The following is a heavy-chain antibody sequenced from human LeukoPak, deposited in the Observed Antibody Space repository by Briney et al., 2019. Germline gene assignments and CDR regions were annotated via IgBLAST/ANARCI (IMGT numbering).Heavy chain of an antibody. Sequence: PSETLSLTCAVYGGSFSGYYWSWIRQPPGKGLEWIGEINHSGSTNYNPSLKSRVTISVDTSKDQFSLKLSSVTAADTAVYYCARERRDGYNRPIDYWGQGTLVTVPS. D-gene: IGHD5-24*01. V-gene: IGHV4-34*01. J-gene: IGHJ4*02. CDR3: ARERRDGYNRPIDY. CDR2: INHSGST. CDR1: GGSFSGYY.